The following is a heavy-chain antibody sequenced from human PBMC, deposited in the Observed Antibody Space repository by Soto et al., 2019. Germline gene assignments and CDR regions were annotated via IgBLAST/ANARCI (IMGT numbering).Heavy chain of an antibody. CDR2: INRDGSST. J-gene: IGHJ3*02. Sequence: GGSLRLSCAASGFTFINYWTHWVRQAPGKGLVWVSRINRDGSSTTYADSVKGRFTISRDNAKNTLDLQMNSLRAEDTAVYYCAKGGYYSYDAFDMWGQGTMVTVSS. CDR1: GFTFINYW. D-gene: IGHD3-22*01. CDR3: AKGGYYSYDAFDM. V-gene: IGHV3-74*03.